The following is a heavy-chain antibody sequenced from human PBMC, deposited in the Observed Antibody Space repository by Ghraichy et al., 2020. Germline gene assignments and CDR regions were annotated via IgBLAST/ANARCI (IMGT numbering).Heavy chain of an antibody. CDR3: ARDHRYSSSPGDDFDY. CDR2: IKSDGSTT. Sequence: GGSLRLSCAASGFTFSSYWMHWVRQAPGKGLVWVSRIKSDGSTTTYADSVKGRFTISRDNAKNTLYLQMNSLRAEDTAVYYCARDHRYSSSPGDDFDYWGQGTLVTVSS. V-gene: IGHV3-74*01. CDR1: GFTFSSYW. J-gene: IGHJ4*02. D-gene: IGHD6-6*01.